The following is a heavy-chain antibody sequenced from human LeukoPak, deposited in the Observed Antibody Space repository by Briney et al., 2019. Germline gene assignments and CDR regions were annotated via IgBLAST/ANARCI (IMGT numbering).Heavy chain of an antibody. CDR2: ITSSSSYI. D-gene: IGHD2-15*01. Sequence: GGSLRLSCAASEFSVGSNYMTWVRQAPGKGLEWVSSITSSSSYIYYADSVKGRFTISRDNAKNSLYLQMNSLRAEDTAVYYCAKPAGYCSGGSCYFFDYWGQGTLVTVSS. CDR1: EFSVGSNY. J-gene: IGHJ4*02. CDR3: AKPAGYCSGGSCYFFDY. V-gene: IGHV3-21*04.